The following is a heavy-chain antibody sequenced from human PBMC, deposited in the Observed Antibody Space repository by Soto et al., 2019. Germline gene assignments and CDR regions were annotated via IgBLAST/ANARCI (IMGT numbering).Heavy chain of an antibody. CDR3: ARAVAVAADFDY. Sequence: ASVTVSCQASGYTFTGYAMHWVRQAPGQRLEWMGWINAGNGNTKYSQKFQGRVTITRDTSASTAYMELSSLRSEDTAVYYCARAVAVAADFDYWGQGTLVTVPQ. D-gene: IGHD6-19*01. V-gene: IGHV1-3*01. CDR2: INAGNGNT. J-gene: IGHJ4*02. CDR1: GYTFTGYA.